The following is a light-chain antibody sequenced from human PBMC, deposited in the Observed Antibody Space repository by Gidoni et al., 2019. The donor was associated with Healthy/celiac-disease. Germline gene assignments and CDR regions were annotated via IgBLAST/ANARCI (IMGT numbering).Light chain of an antibody. CDR2: AAS. CDR1: QSISSY. CDR3: QQNYSNPRT. Sequence: DIQMTQSPSSLSASVGDRVTITCRASQSISSYLHWYQQKPGKAPKLLIYAASSLESGVPSRFSGSGSGTDFTLTISSLQPEDFATYYCQQNYSNPRTFGQGTKVEIK. J-gene: IGKJ1*01. V-gene: IGKV1-39*01.